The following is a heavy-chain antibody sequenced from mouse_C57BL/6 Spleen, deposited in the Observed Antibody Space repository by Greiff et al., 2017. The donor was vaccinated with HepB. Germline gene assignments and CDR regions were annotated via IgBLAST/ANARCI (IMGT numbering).Heavy chain of an antibody. CDR2: ISDGGSYT. Sequence: EVQGVESGGGLVKPGGSLKLSCAASGFTFSSYAMSWVRQTPEKRLEWVATISDGGSYTYYPDNVKGRFTISRDNAKNNLYLQMSHLKSEDTAMYYCARGITTGGYFDVWGTGTTVTVSS. J-gene: IGHJ1*03. D-gene: IGHD1-1*01. V-gene: IGHV5-4*01. CDR3: ARGITTGGYFDV. CDR1: GFTFSSYA.